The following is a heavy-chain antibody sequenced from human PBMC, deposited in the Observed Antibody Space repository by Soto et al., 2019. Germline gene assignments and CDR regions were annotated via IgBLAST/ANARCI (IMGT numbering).Heavy chain of an antibody. Sequence: QSGGSLRLSCAASGFTVSSTYLTWVRQAPGKGLEWVAILYTGTVTVYADSVKGRFTISRDNANNSLYLQMNSLRAEDTATYYCVRDGLDYYDTERLYFDNWGQGTLVTVSS. CDR3: VRDGLDYYDTERLYFDN. CDR2: LYTGTVT. D-gene: IGHD3-22*01. CDR1: GFTVSSTY. V-gene: IGHV3-53*01. J-gene: IGHJ4*02.